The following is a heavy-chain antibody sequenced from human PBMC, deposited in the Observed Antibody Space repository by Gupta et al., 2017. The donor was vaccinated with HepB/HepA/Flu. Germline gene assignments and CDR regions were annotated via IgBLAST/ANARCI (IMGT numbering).Heavy chain of an antibody. Sequence: EVQLVESGGGLVQPGGSLTLSCAASGFTFSSSYMSWVRQGPGKGLEWVANIKSDGSQKSYVDSVKGRFTISRDNAKNSLYLQMKSLRVEDTAVYYCARGGSKFRDWGQGTLVTVSS. CDR2: IKSDGSQK. D-gene: IGHD6-6*01. J-gene: IGHJ4*02. CDR1: GFTFSSSY. CDR3: ARGGSKFRD. V-gene: IGHV3-7*01.